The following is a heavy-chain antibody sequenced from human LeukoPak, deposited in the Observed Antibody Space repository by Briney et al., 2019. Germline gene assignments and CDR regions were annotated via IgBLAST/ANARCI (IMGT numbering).Heavy chain of an antibody. CDR2: IYYSGST. Sequence: SETLSLTCTVSGGSISSSSYYWGWIRQPPGKGLEWIGSIYYSGSTYYNPSLKSRVTISVDTSKSQFSLKLSSVTAADTAVYYCASLAVAGTIYDYWGQGTLVTVSS. V-gene: IGHV4-39*07. CDR1: GGSISSSSYY. CDR3: ASLAVAGTIYDY. J-gene: IGHJ4*02. D-gene: IGHD6-19*01.